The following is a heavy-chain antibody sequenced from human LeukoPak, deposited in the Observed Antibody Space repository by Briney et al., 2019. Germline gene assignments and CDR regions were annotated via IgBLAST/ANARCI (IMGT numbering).Heavy chain of an antibody. D-gene: IGHD6-6*01. CDR1: GYSISSGYY. CDR3: ARDSSIAARPNYYMDV. CDR2: IYHSGST. V-gene: IGHV4-38-2*02. J-gene: IGHJ6*03. Sequence: PSETLSLTCTVSGYSISSGYYWGWIRQPPGKGLEWIGSIYHSGSTYYNPSLKSRVTISVDTSKNQFSLKLSSVTAADTAVYYCARDSSIAARPNYYMDVWGKGTTVTVSS.